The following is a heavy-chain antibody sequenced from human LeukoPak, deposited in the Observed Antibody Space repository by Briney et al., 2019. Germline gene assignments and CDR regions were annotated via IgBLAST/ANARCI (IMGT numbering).Heavy chain of an antibody. Sequence: PSETLSLTCAVYGGSFSGYYWSWIRQPPGKGLEWIGYIIYSGTTNYNPSLKSRLTISVDTSKNQFSLKLSSVTAADTAVYYCARGYHGGDFWGQGTLVTVSS. J-gene: IGHJ4*02. V-gene: IGHV4-59*01. CDR3: ARGYHGGDF. D-gene: IGHD2-15*01. CDR1: GGSFSGYY. CDR2: IIYSGTT.